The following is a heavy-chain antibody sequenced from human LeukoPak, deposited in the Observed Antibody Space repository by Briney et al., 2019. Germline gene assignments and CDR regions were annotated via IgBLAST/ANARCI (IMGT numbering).Heavy chain of an antibody. D-gene: IGHD3-22*01. CDR3: ARDPSSGPWGYFDY. CDR1: GFTFSSYG. V-gene: IGHV3-33*01. J-gene: IGHJ4*02. CDR2: IWYDGSNK. Sequence: GGSLRLSCAASGFTFSSYGMHWVRQAPGKGLEWVAVIWYDGSNKYYADSVKGRFTISRDNSKNTLYLQMNSPRAEDTAVYYCARDPSSGPWGYFDYWGQGTLVTVSS.